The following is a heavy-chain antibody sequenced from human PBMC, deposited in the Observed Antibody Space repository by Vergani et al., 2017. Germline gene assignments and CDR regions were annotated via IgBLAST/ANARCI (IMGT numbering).Heavy chain of an antibody. Sequence: QVQLVQSGAEVKKPGASVKVSCKASGYTFTDYFMHWVRQAPGQGLEWMGWINPNSGGTNYAQKFQGRVTMTRDTSISTAYMELSNLRSDDTAVYYCARVGTSSNRDYFDDGDKGTLVTVSS. CDR3: ARVGTSSNRDYFDD. D-gene: IGHD2-2*01. CDR2: INPNSGGT. J-gene: IGHJ4*02. V-gene: IGHV1-2*02. CDR1: GYTFTDYF.